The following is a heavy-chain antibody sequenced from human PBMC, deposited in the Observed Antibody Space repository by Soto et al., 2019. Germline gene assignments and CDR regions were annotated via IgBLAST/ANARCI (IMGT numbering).Heavy chain of an antibody. CDR1: GVYCSCYG. CDR3: AGWKVGAPIFGMPKDY. D-gene: IGHD3-3*01. J-gene: IGHJ4*02. CDR2: INHIGST. Sequence: VTRSLSCIVYGVYCSCYGGSWIRQPPGKGLEWIGEINHIGSTNHNPSLKSRATISVDTSKNQFSLKLSSVTAADTAVYYCAGWKVGAPIFGMPKDYWDQGTLVPVSS. V-gene: IGHV4-34*04.